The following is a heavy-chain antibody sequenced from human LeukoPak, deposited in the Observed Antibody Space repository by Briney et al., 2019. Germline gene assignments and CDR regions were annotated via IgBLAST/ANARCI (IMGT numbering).Heavy chain of an antibody. CDR3: ARSSTGFDY. J-gene: IGHJ4*02. CDR1: GFTISSYW. Sequence: PRGSLRLSCAASGFTISSYWMHWVPQAPGKGLVWVSRINSDGSTTIYADSVKGRFTISRDNAKNTLYLQMNSLRAEDTAVYYCARSSTGFDYWGQGTLVTVSS. V-gene: IGHV3-74*01. CDR2: INSDGSTT.